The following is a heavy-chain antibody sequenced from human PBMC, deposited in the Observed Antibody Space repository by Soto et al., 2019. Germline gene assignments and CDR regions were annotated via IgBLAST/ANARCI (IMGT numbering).Heavy chain of an antibody. D-gene: IGHD3-10*01. Sequence: SVKVSCKASGGTLSSYAISWVRQAPGQGLEWMGGIIPIFGTANYAQKFQGRVTITADESTSTAYMELSSLRSEDTAVYYCAREVPGLREVNRTWFDPWGQGTLVTVSS. V-gene: IGHV1-69*13. CDR1: GGTLSSYA. CDR3: AREVPGLREVNRTWFDP. CDR2: IIPIFGTA. J-gene: IGHJ5*02.